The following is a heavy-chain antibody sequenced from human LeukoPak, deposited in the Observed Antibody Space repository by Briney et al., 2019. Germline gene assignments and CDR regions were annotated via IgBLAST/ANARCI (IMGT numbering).Heavy chain of an antibody. D-gene: IGHD3-3*01. CDR3: ARKGESGYGMDV. CDR2: IYSGGST. J-gene: IGHJ6*02. Sequence: GGSMRLSCAASGFTVSSNYMSWVRQAPGKGLEWVSVIYSGGSTYYADSVKGRFTISRDNSKNTLYLQMNSLRAEDTAVYYCARKGESGYGMDVWGQGTTVTVSS. CDR1: GFTVSSNY. V-gene: IGHV3-66*01.